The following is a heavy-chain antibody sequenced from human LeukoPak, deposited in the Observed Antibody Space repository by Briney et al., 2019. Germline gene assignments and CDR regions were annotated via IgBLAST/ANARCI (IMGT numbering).Heavy chain of an antibody. D-gene: IGHD5-18*01. Sequence: SETLSLTCAVSGYSISSGYYWGWIRQPPGKGLEWIGSIYHSGSTYYNPSLKSRVTISVDTSKNQFSLKLSSVTAADTAVYYCATNINSYGLNGYYFDYWGQGTLVTVSS. V-gene: IGHV4-38-2*01. CDR3: ATNINSYGLNGYYFDY. CDR2: IYHSGST. CDR1: GYSISSGYY. J-gene: IGHJ4*02.